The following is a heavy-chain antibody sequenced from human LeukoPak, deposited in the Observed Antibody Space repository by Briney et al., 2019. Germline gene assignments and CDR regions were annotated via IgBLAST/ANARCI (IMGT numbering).Heavy chain of an antibody. D-gene: IGHD3-10*01. Sequence: SQTLSLTCTVSGGSISSGSYYWSWIRQPAGKGLEWIGRIYTSGSTNYNPSLKSRVTISVDTSKNQFSLKLSSVTAADTAVYYCARGYGSGSYYYFDYWGQGTLVTVSS. CDR1: GGSISSGSYY. J-gene: IGHJ4*02. CDR2: IYTSGST. CDR3: ARGYGSGSYYYFDY. V-gene: IGHV4-61*02.